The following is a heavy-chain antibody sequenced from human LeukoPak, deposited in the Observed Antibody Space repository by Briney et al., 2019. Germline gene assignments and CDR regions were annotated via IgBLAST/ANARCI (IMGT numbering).Heavy chain of an antibody. D-gene: IGHD6-19*01. CDR3: ARGWTFTTPMGRVAGTSSRRGRYFDS. V-gene: IGHV3-30*02. CDR2: IQADGGNK. CDR1: GFTFRNSD. Sequence: GGSLRLSCAASGFTFRNSDMHWVRQAAGKGPKWVAFIQADGGNKYYADSVKGRFTISRDNAKKSLYLQMNSLRAEDTALYYCARGWTFTTPMGRVAGTSSRRGRYFDSWGQGTLVTVSS. J-gene: IGHJ4*02.